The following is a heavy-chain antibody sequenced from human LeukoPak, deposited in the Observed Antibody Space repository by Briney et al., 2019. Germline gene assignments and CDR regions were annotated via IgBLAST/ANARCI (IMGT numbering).Heavy chain of an antibody. V-gene: IGHV3-33*08. CDR1: GFTFSSYG. CDR3: ARDRHCVNGVCHSPAGMDV. CDR2: IWFDGKNQ. Sequence: PGGSLRLSCAASGFTFSSYGIHWVRQAPGKGLEWVADIWFDGKNQHFADSVRGRFAISRDNSKNTVYLQINSLRAEDTAVYYCARDRHCVNGVCHSPAGMDVWGQGTTVTVSS. J-gene: IGHJ6*02. D-gene: IGHD2-8*01.